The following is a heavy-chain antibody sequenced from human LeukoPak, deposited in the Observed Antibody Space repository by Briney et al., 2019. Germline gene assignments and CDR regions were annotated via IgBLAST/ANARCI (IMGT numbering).Heavy chain of an antibody. CDR3: ARVTRIQLWSYFDY. D-gene: IGHD5-18*01. Sequence: SETLSLTCAVYGGSFSGYYWSWIRQPPGKGLEWIGEINHSGSTNYNPSLKSRVTISVDTSKNQFSLKLSSVTAADTAVYYCARVTRIQLWSYFDYWGQGTLVTVSS. CDR1: GGSFSGYY. J-gene: IGHJ4*02. CDR2: INHSGST. V-gene: IGHV4-34*01.